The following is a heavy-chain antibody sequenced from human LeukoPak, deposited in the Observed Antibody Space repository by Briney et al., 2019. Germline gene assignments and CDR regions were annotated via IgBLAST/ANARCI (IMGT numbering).Heavy chain of an antibody. D-gene: IGHD3-10*01. CDR2: ISGSGGST. J-gene: IGHJ4*02. CDR1: GFTFSSYT. V-gene: IGHV3-23*01. CDR3: AREGYYGSGSPPSLYFDY. Sequence: GGSLRLSCAASGFTFSSYTMSWVRQAPGKGLEWVSAISGSGGSTYYADSVKGRFTISRDNSRSTLYLQMNSLRPEDTAIYYCAREGYYGSGSPPSLYFDYWGQGTLVTVSS.